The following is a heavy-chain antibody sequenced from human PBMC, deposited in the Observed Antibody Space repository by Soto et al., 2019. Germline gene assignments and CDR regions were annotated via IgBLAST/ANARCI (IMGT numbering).Heavy chain of an antibody. D-gene: IGHD4-17*01. Sequence: SETLSLTCTVSGGSINYSYWTWIRQPPGKGLEWIVYISYTGSANYNASLKSRLTIPVDTSKNQFSLKLSSVTAADTALYYCARVNYGDYYYGMDVWGQGTTVTVSS. CDR2: ISYTGSA. CDR3: ARVNYGDYYYGMDV. CDR1: GGSINYSY. J-gene: IGHJ6*02. V-gene: IGHV4-59*01.